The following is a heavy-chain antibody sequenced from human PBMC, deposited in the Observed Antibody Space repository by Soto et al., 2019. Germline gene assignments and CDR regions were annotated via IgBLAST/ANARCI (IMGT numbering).Heavy chain of an antibody. CDR1: GFTFSAYW. V-gene: IGHV3-74*01. CDR2: ISDDGSTT. Sequence: EVQLVQSGGGLTQPGGSLRLSCEVSGFTFSAYWMHWVRQVPGKGLIWVSRISDDGSTTTYADSVKGRFTISRDNAKNTLYLQMNSLRADDTGLYYCTRGPRVSSTGTGAHWGQGTLVTVSS. J-gene: IGHJ4*02. CDR3: TRGPRVSSTGTGAH. D-gene: IGHD1-1*01.